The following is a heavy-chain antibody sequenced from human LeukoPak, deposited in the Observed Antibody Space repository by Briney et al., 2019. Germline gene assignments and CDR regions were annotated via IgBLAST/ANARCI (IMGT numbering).Heavy chain of an antibody. J-gene: IGHJ4*02. Sequence: GGSLRLSCAASGFTFSDYYMSWIRQAPGKGLEWVSYISSSGSTIYYADSVKGRFTISRDNAKNSLYLQMNSLRAEDTAVYYCASHTYYYSSGSFGHWGQGTLVTVSS. D-gene: IGHD3-10*01. CDR3: ASHTYYYSSGSFGH. CDR2: ISSSGSTI. V-gene: IGHV3-11*01. CDR1: GFTFSDYY.